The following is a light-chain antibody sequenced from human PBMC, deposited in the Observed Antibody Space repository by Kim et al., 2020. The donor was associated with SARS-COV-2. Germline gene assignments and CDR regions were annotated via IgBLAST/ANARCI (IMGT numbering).Light chain of an antibody. Sequence: SYELTQPPSVSVSPRQTASITCSGDKLGDKNACWYQQKPGQSPIVVIYQNKRRPSGIPERFSGSNSGNTATLTISETQAMDEADYYCQAWDSNTAWVFGGGTQLTVL. V-gene: IGLV3-1*01. J-gene: IGLJ2*01. CDR3: QAWDSNTAWV. CDR2: QNK. CDR1: KLGDKN.